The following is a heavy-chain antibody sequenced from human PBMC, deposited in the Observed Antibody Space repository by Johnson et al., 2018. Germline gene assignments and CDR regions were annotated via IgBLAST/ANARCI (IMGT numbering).Heavy chain of an antibody. D-gene: IGHD1-26*01. J-gene: IGHJ3*02. CDR3: ARERWPGAPDAFDI. CDR2: ISSSGSTI. Sequence: QVQLVQSGGGLVKPGGSLRLSCAASGFTFSDYYMSWIRQAPGKGLEWVSYISSSGSTIYYADSVKGRFTISRDNAKNSLYLQMNSLRAEETAVYYCARERWPGAPDAFDIWGQGTMVTVSS. V-gene: IGHV3-11*01. CDR1: GFTFSDYY.